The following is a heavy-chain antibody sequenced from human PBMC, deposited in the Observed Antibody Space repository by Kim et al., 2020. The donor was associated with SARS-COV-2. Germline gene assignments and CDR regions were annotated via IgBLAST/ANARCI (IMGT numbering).Heavy chain of an antibody. D-gene: IGHD7-27*01. CDR3: ARVATNWPVDY. CDR2: T. J-gene: IGHJ4*02. V-gene: IGHV3-66*01. Sequence: TYYADSVKGESIISRDNSKNNLYLKMNSLRAEDTAVYDCARVATNWPVDYWGPGTLVTVSS.